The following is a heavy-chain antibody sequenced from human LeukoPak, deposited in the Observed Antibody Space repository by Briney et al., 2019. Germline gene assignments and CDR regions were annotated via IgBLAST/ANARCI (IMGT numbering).Heavy chain of an antibody. D-gene: IGHD2-2*01. CDR2: IYYSGST. CDR3: ARARDIVVSSNIYYFDY. V-gene: IGHV4-31*03. Sequence: SETLSLTCTVSGDSISSGGYYWNWIRQHPGKGLEWIGFIYYSGSTYHNPSLKSRVSISVDTSKKHFSLKLSSVTAADTAVYYCARARDIVVSSNIYYFDYWGQGTPVTVSS. J-gene: IGHJ4*02. CDR1: GDSISSGGYY.